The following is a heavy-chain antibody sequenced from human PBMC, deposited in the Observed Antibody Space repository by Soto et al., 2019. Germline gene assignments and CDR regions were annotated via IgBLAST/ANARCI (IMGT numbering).Heavy chain of an antibody. D-gene: IGHD3-10*01. CDR3: AKDQVGLRWFFDY. V-gene: IGHV3-23*01. CDR2: ISGGGGLT. J-gene: IGHJ4*02. CDR1: GFTFDNYA. Sequence: AGGSLRLSCEASGFTFDNYAVSWGRQAPGKGLEWVSGISGGGGLTYFADFVKGRFTVSRDNSKNTVFLQMNSLRAEDTAIYYCAKDQVGLRWFFDYWGQGTLVTVSS.